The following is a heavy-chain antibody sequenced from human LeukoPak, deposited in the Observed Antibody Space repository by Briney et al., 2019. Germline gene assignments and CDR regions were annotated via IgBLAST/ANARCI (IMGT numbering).Heavy chain of an antibody. Sequence: PSETLSLTCTVSGGSISSYYWSWIRQPPGKGLEWIGYIYYSGSTNYNPSLKSRVTISVDTSKNQFSLKLSSVTAADTAVYYCARHVDILGYCSGGSCYDWFDPWGQGTLVTVSS. V-gene: IGHV4-59*08. CDR1: GGSISSYY. CDR3: ARHVDILGYCSGGSCYDWFDP. J-gene: IGHJ5*02. D-gene: IGHD2-15*01. CDR2: IYYSGST.